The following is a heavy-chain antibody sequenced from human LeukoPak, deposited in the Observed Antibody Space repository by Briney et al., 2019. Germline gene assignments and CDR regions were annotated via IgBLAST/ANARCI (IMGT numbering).Heavy chain of an antibody. V-gene: IGHV3-23*01. CDR2: IGWNTGST. CDR3: AKGLLFGRFDP. D-gene: IGHD5-12*01. J-gene: IGHJ5*02. CDR1: GFTFDDYA. Sequence: QPGGSLRLSCAASGFTFDDYAMHWVRQAPGKGLEWVSGIGWNTGSTYYADSVKGRFTISRDNSKNTLYLQMNSLRAEDTAVYYCAKGLLFGRFDPWGQGTLVTVSS.